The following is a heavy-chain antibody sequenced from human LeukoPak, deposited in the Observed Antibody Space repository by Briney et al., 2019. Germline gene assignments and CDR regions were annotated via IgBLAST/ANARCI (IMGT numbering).Heavy chain of an antibody. CDR1: GFSFSNYV. Sequence: GGSLRLSCAASGFSFSNYVMSWVRQAPGKGLEWVSSISGSGGNTYYADSVKGRFTISRDNSKNTLYLQMNSLRAEDTAVYYCAKVPITVTRNFDYWGQGTLVTVSS. V-gene: IGHV3-23*01. CDR2: ISGSGGNT. CDR3: AKVPITVTRNFDY. D-gene: IGHD4-17*01. J-gene: IGHJ4*02.